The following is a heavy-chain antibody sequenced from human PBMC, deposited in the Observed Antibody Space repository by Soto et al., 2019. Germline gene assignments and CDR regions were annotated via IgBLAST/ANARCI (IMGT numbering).Heavy chain of an antibody. CDR1: GGSISSYY. J-gene: IGHJ4*02. Sequence: PSETLSLTCTVSGGSISSYYWSWVRQPPGKGLEWIGYIYYSGSTNYNPSLKSRVTISVDTSKNQFSLKLSSVTAADTAVYYCARLAAAGLEFDYWGQGTLVTVSS. CDR3: ARLAAAGLEFDY. D-gene: IGHD6-13*01. V-gene: IGHV4-59*08. CDR2: IYYSGST.